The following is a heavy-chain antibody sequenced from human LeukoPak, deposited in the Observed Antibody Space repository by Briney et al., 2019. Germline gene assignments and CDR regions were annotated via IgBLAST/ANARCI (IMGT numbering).Heavy chain of an antibody. CDR2: IYTSGST. Sequence: SETLSLTCTVSGGSISIYYWSWIRQPAGKGLEWIGRIYTSGSTNYNPSLKSRVTMSVDTSKNQFSLKLISVTVADTAIYYCARGQGATVPQVGKNWFDPWGQGTRVTVSS. CDR1: GGSISIYY. CDR3: ARGQGATVPQVGKNWFDP. D-gene: IGHD1-26*01. J-gene: IGHJ5*02. V-gene: IGHV4-4*07.